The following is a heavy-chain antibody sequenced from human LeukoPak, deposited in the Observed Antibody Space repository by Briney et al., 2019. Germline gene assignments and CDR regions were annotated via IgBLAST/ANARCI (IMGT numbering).Heavy chain of an antibody. CDR3: ASLYDILTGYYPYYFDY. CDR1: GFTFSSYW. Sequence: GGSLRLSCAASGFTFSSYWVSWVRQAPGKGLEWVANIKQDGSEKYYVDSVKGRFTISRDNAKNSLYLQMNSLRAEDTAVYYCASLYDILTGYYPYYFDYWGQGTLVTVSS. D-gene: IGHD3-9*01. V-gene: IGHV3-7*01. J-gene: IGHJ4*02. CDR2: IKQDGSEK.